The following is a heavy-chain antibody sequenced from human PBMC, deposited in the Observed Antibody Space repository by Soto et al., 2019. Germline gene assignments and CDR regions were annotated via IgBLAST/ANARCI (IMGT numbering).Heavy chain of an antibody. CDR3: ARGAATIDYYYGMDV. CDR2: INPSGGST. Sequence: GASVKVSCKASGYTFTSYYMHWVRQAPGQGLEWMGIINPSGGSTSYAQKFQGRVTMTRDTSTSAVYMELSSLRSEDTAVYYCARGAATIDYYYGMDVWGQGTTVTVSS. J-gene: IGHJ6*02. CDR1: GYTFTSYY. D-gene: IGHD5-12*01. V-gene: IGHV1-46*01.